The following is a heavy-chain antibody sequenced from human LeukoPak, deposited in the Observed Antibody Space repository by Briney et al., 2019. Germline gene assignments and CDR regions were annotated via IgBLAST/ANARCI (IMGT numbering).Heavy chain of an antibody. CDR3: AREVVPAAIGDWFDP. J-gene: IGHJ5*02. D-gene: IGHD2-2*01. CDR2: ISSSSSYI. CDR1: GFTFSSYS. Sequence: PGGSLRLSCAASGFTFSSYSMNWVRQAPGKGLEWVSSISSSSSYIYYADSVKGRFTISRGNAKNSLYLQMNSLRAEDTAVYYCAREVVPAAIGDWFDPWGQGTLVTVSS. V-gene: IGHV3-21*01.